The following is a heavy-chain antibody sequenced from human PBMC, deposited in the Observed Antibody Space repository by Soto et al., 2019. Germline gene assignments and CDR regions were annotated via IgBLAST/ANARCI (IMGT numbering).Heavy chain of an antibody. CDR1: GFTFSSYA. CDR2: ISYDGSNK. J-gene: IGHJ4*02. CDR3: ARDTHVRNEYYFDY. V-gene: IGHV3-30-3*01. Sequence: GGSLRLSCAASGFTFSSYAMHWFRQAPGKGLEWVAVISYDGSNKYYADSVKGRFTISRDNSKNTLYLQMNSLRAEDTAVYYCARDTHVRNEYYFDYWGQGTLVTVSS.